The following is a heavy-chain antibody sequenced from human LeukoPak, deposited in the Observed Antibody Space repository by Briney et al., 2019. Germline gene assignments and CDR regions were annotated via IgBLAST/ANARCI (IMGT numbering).Heavy chain of an antibody. J-gene: IGHJ6*03. CDR1: GFTFSTYA. CDR3: ARVGGYGGYYYYYMDV. V-gene: IGHV3-66*02. CDR2: IYSGGTT. Sequence: GGSLRLSCTASGFTFSTYAMNWVRQAPGKGLEWVSVIYSGGTTHYVDSVKGRFTISRDNPKNTLYLQMNSLRAEDTAVYYCARVGGYGGYYYYYMDVWGKGTTVTVSS. D-gene: IGHD5-12*01.